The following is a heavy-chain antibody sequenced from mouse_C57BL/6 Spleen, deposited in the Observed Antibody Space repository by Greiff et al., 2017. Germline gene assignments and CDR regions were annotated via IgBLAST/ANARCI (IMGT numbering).Heavy chain of an antibody. CDR1: GYAFSSSW. D-gene: IGHD1-1*01. V-gene: IGHV1-82*01. CDR2: IYPGDGDT. J-gene: IGHJ1*03. Sequence: QVQLQQSGPELVKPGASVKISCKASGYAFSSSWMNWVKQRPGQGLEWIGRIYPGDGDTNYNGKFKGKATLTADKSSSTAYMQLSSLTSEDSAVYFCARPSYGSSLWYFDVWGTGTTVTVSS. CDR3: ARPSYGSSLWYFDV.